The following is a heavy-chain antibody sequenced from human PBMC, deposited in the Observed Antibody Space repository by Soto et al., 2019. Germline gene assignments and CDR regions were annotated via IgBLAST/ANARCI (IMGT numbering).Heavy chain of an antibody. CDR2: IIPIFGTA. D-gene: IGHD3-10*01. CDR1: GGTFSSYA. J-gene: IGHJ4*02. CDR3: ARERGYYGSGSYPADY. V-gene: IGHV1-69*13. Sequence: SVKVSCKASGGTFSSYAISWVRQAPGQGLEWMGGIIPIFGTANYAQKFQGRVTITADESTSTAYMELRSLRSDDTAVYYCARERGYYGSGSYPADYWGQGTLVTVSS.